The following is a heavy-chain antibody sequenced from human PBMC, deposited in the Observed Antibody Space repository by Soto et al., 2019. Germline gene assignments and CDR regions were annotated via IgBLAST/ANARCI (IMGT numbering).Heavy chain of an antibody. D-gene: IGHD5-12*01. CDR3: AREQNDWLRPSYYYMDG. Sequence: SETLSLTCNVSGGPINSPDYYWSWIRQSPGKGLEWIGYLYFNGSTKYNPSLRTPVSMSVDTSKKHFSLKMSSVTAADTAVYYCAREQNDWLRPSYYYMDGWGKGTTVTSP. V-gene: IGHV4-30-4*01. J-gene: IGHJ6*03. CDR2: LYFNGST. CDR1: GGPINSPDYY.